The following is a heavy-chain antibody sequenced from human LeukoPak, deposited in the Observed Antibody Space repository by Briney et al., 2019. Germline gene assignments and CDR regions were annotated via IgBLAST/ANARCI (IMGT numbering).Heavy chain of an antibody. J-gene: IGHJ4*02. CDR2: MNPNSGNT. V-gene: IGHV1-8*03. CDR3: ARGSSSWGRSFDY. Sequence: APVKGSCKASGYTFTSYDINWVRQATGQGLEWMGWMNPNSGNTGYAQRFQGRVTITRDTSISTAYMELSSLRSEDTAVYYCARGSSSWGRSFDYWGQGTLVTVSS. D-gene: IGHD6-13*01. CDR1: GYTFTSYD.